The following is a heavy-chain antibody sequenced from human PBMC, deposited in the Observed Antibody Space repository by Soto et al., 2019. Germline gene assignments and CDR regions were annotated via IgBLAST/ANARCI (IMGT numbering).Heavy chain of an antibody. V-gene: IGHV1-69*01. CDR1: GGTFSSYA. D-gene: IGHD3-10*01. CDR2: IIPIFGTA. CDR3: ARVYGSESDYYYYGMDV. Sequence: QVQLVQSGAEVKKPGSSVKVSCKASGGTFSSYAISWVRQAPGQGLEWMGGIIPIFGTANYAQKFQGRVTITADESTSTAYMELSSLRSEDTAVYYCARVYGSESDYYYYGMDVWGQGTTVTVSS. J-gene: IGHJ6*02.